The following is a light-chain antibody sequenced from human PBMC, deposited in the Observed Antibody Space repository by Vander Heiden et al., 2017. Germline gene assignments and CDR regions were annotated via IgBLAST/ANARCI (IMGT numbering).Light chain of an antibody. Sequence: EIVLTPSPATLSLSPGERATLSCRASQSVSSYLAWYQQKPGQAPRLLIYDASNRATGIPARFSGSGSGTDFTLTISSLEPEDFAVYYCQQRSNWQITFGQGTRLEMK. CDR2: DAS. V-gene: IGKV3-11*01. CDR3: QQRSNWQIT. J-gene: IGKJ5*01. CDR1: QSVSSY.